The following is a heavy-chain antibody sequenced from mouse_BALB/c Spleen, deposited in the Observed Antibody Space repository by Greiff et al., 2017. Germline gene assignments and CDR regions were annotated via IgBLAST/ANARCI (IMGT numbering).Heavy chain of an antibody. CDR1: GFTFSSYA. V-gene: IGHV5-6-5*01. CDR3: ARGGDYYCTGFDY. J-gene: IGHJ2*01. CDR2: ISSGGST. D-gene: IGHD1-1*01. Sequence: EVQLVESGGGLVKPGGSLKLSCAASGFTFSSYAMSWVRQTPEKRLEWVASISSGGSTYYPDSVKGRFTISRDNARNILYLQMSSLRSEDTAMYYGARGGDYYCTGFDYWGQGTTLTVSS.